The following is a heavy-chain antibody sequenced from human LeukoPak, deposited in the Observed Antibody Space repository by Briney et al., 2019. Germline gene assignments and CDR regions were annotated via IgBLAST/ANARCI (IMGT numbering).Heavy chain of an antibody. CDR3: ARENIAAAGTVGPGGHNWFDP. Sequence: GASVKVSCKASGGTFSSYAISWVRQAPGQGLEWMGRIIPILGIANYAQKFQGRVTITADKSTSTAYMELSSLRSEDTAVYYCARENIAAAGTVGPGGHNWFDPWGQGTLVTVSS. CDR1: GGTFSSYA. J-gene: IGHJ5*02. D-gene: IGHD6-13*01. V-gene: IGHV1-69*04. CDR2: IIPILGIA.